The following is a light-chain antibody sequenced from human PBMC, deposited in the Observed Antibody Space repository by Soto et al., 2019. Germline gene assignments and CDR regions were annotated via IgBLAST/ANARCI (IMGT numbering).Light chain of an antibody. CDR2: GAS. J-gene: IGKJ1*01. V-gene: IGKV3-20*01. CDR1: QSVSSSY. Sequence: IGLTQSPGTLSLSKGERATLSCRASQSVSSSYLAWYQQKPGQAPRLLIYGASSRATGIPDRFSGSGSGTDFTLTISRLEPEDFAVYYCQQYGSSVTFGQGTKVDI. CDR3: QQYGSSVT.